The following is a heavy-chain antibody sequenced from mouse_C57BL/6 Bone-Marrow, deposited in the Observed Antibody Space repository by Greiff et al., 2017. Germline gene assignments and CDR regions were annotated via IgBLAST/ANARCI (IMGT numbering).Heavy chain of an antibody. CDR1: EYEFPSHD. J-gene: IGHJ3*01. CDR3: AIHSSGYRWFAY. D-gene: IGHD3-2*02. Sequence: EVKVEESGGGLVQPGESLKLSCESNEYEFPSHDMSWVRQTPEKRLELVAAINSDGGSTYYPDTMERRFIISRDNTKKTLYLQMSSLRSEDTALYYCAIHSSGYRWFAYWGQGTLVTVSA. V-gene: IGHV5-2*03. CDR2: INSDGGST.